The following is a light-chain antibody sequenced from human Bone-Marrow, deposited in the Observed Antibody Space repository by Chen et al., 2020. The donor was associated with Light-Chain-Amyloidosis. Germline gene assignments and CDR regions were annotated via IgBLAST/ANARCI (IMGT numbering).Light chain of an antibody. CDR1: QTISSNY. Sequence: ELVLTPSPGTLSLSRGEGANLSCRASQTISSNYLTWYQQKFGQAPRLLIYGSSSRATCIPDRFTGSGSGTDFTLTINRLEPEDFAMYYCQQYGTSPLTFGGGTKVEIK. CDR2: GSS. J-gene: IGKJ4*01. CDR3: QQYGTSPLT. V-gene: IGKV3-20*01.